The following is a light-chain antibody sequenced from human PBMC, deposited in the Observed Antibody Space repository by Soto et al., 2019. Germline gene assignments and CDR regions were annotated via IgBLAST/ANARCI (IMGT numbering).Light chain of an antibody. CDR2: DVR. J-gene: IGLJ3*02. CDR3: SSYPSSSTVV. CDR1: SSDVGGYNS. Sequence: QSVLTQPASVSGSPGQSITISCSGTSSDVGGYNSVSWYQQHPGKAPKGMIYDVRNRPSGVSNRISGSKSGNTASLTISGLQAEDEADYYCSSYPSSSTVVFGGGTQLTVL. V-gene: IGLV2-14*01.